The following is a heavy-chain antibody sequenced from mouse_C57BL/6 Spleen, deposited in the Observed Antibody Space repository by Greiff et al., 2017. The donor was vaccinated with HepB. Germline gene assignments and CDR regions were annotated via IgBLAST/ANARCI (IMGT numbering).Heavy chain of an antibody. CDR1: GYAFSSSW. J-gene: IGHJ2*01. D-gene: IGHD3-2*02. V-gene: IGHV1-82*01. Sequence: VKLVESGPELVKPGASVKISCKASGYAFSSSWMNWVKQRPGKGLEWIGRIYPGDGDTNYNGKFKGKATLTADKSSSTAYMQLSSPTSEDSAVYFCARDSSGYYFDYWGQGTTLTVSS. CDR3: ARDSSGYYFDY. CDR2: IYPGDGDT.